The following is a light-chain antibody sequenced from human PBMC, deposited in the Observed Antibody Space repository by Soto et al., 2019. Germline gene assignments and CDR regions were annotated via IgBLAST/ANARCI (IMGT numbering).Light chain of an antibody. V-gene: IGKV3-20*01. CDR1: QSVRSNS. Sequence: EIVLTQSPGTLSLSPGERATLSCRASQSVRSNSLAWYQQKPGQAPRLLIYGASTMATGIPDRFSGSGSGIDCTLSITRLEPEDFAVFSCQEYGRSPPTFGGGTNMEIK. CDR3: QEYGRSPPT. CDR2: GAS. J-gene: IGKJ4*01.